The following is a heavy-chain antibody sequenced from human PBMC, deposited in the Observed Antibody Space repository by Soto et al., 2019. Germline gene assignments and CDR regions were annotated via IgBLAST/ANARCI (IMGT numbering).Heavy chain of an antibody. CDR3: ARVVVVPAATRGHYGMDV. CDR2: INHSGST. Sequence: NPSETLSLTCAVYGGSFSGYYWSWIRQPPGKGLEWIGEINHSGSTNYNPSLKSRVTISVDTSKNQFSLKLSSVTAADTAVYYCARVVVVPAATRGHYGMDVWGQGTTVTVSS. CDR1: GGSFSGYY. J-gene: IGHJ6*02. D-gene: IGHD2-2*01. V-gene: IGHV4-34*01.